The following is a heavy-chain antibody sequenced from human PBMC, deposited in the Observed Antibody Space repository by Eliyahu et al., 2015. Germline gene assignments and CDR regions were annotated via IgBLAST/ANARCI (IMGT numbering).Heavy chain of an antibody. V-gene: IGHV4-34*01. J-gene: IGHJ4*02. CDR3: ATGDYAGWY. CDR2: INHSGST. D-gene: IGHD4-17*01. CDR1: GGSFSGYY. Sequence: QVQLQQWGAGLLKPSETLSLTCAVYGGSFSGYYWXXXRQPPGKGLXWIGEINHSGSTNYNPSLKSRVTISVDTSKNQFSLKLSSVTAADTAVYYCATGDYAGWYWGQGTLVTVSS.